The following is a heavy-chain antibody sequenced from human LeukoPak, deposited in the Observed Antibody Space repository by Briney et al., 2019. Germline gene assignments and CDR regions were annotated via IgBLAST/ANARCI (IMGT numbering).Heavy chain of an antibody. CDR2: LYSGGST. V-gene: IGHV3-53*01. D-gene: IGHD3-22*01. CDR3: ARASYYYDSSYGY. CDR1: GFTVSSNY. J-gene: IGHJ4*02. Sequence: GGSLRLSCAASGFTVSSNYMSWVRQAPGKGLEWVSVLYSGGSTYYADSVKGRFTIPRDNSKNTLYLQMNSLRAEDTAVYYCARASYYYDSSYGYWGQGTLVTVSS.